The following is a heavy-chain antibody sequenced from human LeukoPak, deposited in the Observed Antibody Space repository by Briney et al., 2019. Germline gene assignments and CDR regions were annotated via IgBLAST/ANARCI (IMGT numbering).Heavy chain of an antibody. J-gene: IGHJ4*02. CDR2: ISYDGSDK. V-gene: IGHV3-30*01. D-gene: IGHD1-1*01. CDR1: GFTFSSYA. CDR3: ARSSATRLLNFDY. Sequence: PGRSLRLSCAASGFTFSSYAMHWVRQAPGKGLEWVALISYDGSDKYCADSVKGRFTISRDNSKNTLYLQVNSLRVEDTAVYYCARSSATRLLNFDYWGQGTLVTVSS.